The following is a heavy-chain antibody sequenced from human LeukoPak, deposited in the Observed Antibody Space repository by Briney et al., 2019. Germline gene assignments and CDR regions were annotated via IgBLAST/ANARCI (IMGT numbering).Heavy chain of an antibody. CDR3: ARGKSWARMEFDY. CDR1: GDSIRNYY. CDR2: VSDRGST. D-gene: IGHD1-1*01. V-gene: IGHV4-59*01. Sequence: SETLSLTCTVFGDSIRNYYWSWVRQPPGKGLEWIGYVSDRGSTDYNPSLKSRVTISVDTSKNQFSLKLSSVTAADTAVYYCARGKSWARMEFDYWGQGTLVTVSS. J-gene: IGHJ4*02.